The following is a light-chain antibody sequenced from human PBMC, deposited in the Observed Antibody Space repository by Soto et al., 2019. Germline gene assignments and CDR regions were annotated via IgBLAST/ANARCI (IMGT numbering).Light chain of an antibody. CDR2: DVS. CDR1: QSVSGY. Sequence: IVLTQSPATLSLSPGERATLSCRASQSVSGYLAWYQQKPGQAPRLLIYDVSSRATGIPARFSGSGSGTDFTLTISGLEPEDVAVYYCQQRSLGTFGPGT. V-gene: IGKV3-11*01. J-gene: IGKJ3*01. CDR3: QQRSLGT.